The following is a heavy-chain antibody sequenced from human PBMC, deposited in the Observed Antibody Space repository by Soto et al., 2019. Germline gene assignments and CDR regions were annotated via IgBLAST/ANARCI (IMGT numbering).Heavy chain of an antibody. CDR3: ARANVVPASMGIYYFDH. CDR2: IYYSGST. J-gene: IGHJ4*02. D-gene: IGHD2-2*01. Sequence: SETLSLTCTVSGGSISSYYWSWIRQPPGKGLEWIGYIYYSGSTNYNPSLKSRVTISVDTSKKEFSLRLNSVTAADTAVYFCARANVVPASMGIYYFDHWGQGTLVTVSS. CDR1: GGSISSYY. V-gene: IGHV4-59*12.